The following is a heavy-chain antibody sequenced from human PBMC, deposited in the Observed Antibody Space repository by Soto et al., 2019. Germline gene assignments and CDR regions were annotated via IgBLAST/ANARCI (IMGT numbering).Heavy chain of an antibody. CDR3: ASLRGSGTNYFFDY. V-gene: IGHV4-31*03. CDR1: GCSISNGDYY. D-gene: IGHD3-10*01. J-gene: IGHJ4*02. Sequence: SETLSLTCTVSGCSISNGDYYWSWILQHPGKGLEWIGYIFYNGNAYYTPSLKSRITISVDTSENQFSLKLTSVTAADTAVYYCASLRGSGTNYFFDYWGQGTLVTVSS. CDR2: IFYNGNA.